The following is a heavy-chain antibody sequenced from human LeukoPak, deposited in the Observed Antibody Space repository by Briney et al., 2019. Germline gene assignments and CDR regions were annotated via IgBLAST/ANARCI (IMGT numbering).Heavy chain of an antibody. CDR1: GGSISSGGYY. CDR3: ARDAPSSGYLDP. D-gene: IGHD3-22*01. V-gene: IGHV4-31*03. CDR2: IYYSGST. Sequence: SETLSLTCTVSGGSISSGGYYWSWIRQHPGKGLEWLGYIYYSGSTYYNPYLKSRVTISVDTSKNQFSLKLSSVTAADTAVYYCARDAPSSGYLDPWGQGTLVTVSS. J-gene: IGHJ5*02.